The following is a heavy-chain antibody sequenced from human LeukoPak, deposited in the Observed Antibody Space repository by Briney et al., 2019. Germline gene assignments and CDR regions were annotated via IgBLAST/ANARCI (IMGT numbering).Heavy chain of an antibody. Sequence: ASVKVSCKASGYTFTSYDINWVRQATGQGLEWMGWMNPNSGNTGYAQKFQGRVTMTRNTSISTAYMELSSLRSEDTAVYYCAREYDFRGYYYYMDVWGKGTTVTVSS. D-gene: IGHD3-3*01. CDR1: GYTFTSYD. CDR2: MNPNSGNT. V-gene: IGHV1-8*01. J-gene: IGHJ6*03. CDR3: AREYDFRGYYYYMDV.